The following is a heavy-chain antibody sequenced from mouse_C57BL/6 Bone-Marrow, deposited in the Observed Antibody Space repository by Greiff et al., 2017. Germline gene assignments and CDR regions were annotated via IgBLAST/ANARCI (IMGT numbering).Heavy chain of an antibody. D-gene: IGHD1-1*02. J-gene: IGHJ3*01. CDR1: GYTFTDYY. CDR2: INPNNGGT. CDR3: ARSDYGFAY. V-gene: IGHV1-26*01. Sequence: VQLQQSGPELVKPGASVKISCKASGYTFTDYYMNWVKQSHGKSLEWIGDINPNNGGTSYNQKFKGKATLTVDKSSSPAYMGLRSLTSKDSAVYYCARSDYGFAYWGQGTLVTVSA.